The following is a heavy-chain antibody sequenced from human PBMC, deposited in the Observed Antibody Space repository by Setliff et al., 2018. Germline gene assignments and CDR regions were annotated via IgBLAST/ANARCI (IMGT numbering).Heavy chain of an antibody. V-gene: IGHV1-18*01. J-gene: IGHJ3*02. CDR1: GHSFSSFS. D-gene: IGHD6-19*01. CDR3: ARRPIALAGYRKGAFDI. CDR2: VSTYNGDT. Sequence: RASVKVSCKASGHSFSSFSITWVRQAPGQGLEWMGWVSTYNGDTKYAQNFRGRVTMTTDMSTSTVYMELRTLRSDDTAVYFCARRPIALAGYRKGAFDIWGQGTKVTV.